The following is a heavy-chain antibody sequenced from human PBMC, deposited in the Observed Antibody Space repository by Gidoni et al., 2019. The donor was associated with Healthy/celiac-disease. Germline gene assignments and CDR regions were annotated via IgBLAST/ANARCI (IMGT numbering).Heavy chain of an antibody. CDR2: INHSGST. J-gene: IGHJ4*02. CDR3: ARLAGYSYGDPDY. V-gene: IGHV4-34*01. CDR1: GGSFSGYY. Sequence: QVQLQQWGAGLLKPSETLSLTCAVYGGSFSGYYWSWIRQPPGKGLEWIGAINHSGSTNYNPSLKSRVTISVDTSKNQFSLKLSSVTAADTAVYYCARLAGYSYGDPDYWGQGTLVTVSS. D-gene: IGHD5-18*01.